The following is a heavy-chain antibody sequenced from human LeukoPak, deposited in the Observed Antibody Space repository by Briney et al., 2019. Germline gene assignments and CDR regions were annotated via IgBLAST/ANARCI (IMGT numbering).Heavy chain of an antibody. CDR3: ARYGMAAEGIWWFDP. D-gene: IGHD6-13*01. Sequence: SETPSLTCAVYGGSLNGYYWSWIRQPPGKRLEWIGEIDHSGSTQYNPSLKSRVTISLDTSKKQFSLKLTSLTAADTAFYYCARYGMAAEGIWWFDPWGQGTLVTVSS. CDR2: IDHSGST. CDR1: GGSLNGYY. J-gene: IGHJ5*02. V-gene: IGHV4-34*01.